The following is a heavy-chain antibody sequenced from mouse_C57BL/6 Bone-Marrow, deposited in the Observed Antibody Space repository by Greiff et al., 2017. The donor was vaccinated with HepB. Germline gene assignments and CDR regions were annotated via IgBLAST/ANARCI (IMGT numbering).Heavy chain of an antibody. V-gene: IGHV1-50*01. CDR2: IDPSDSYI. Sequence: VQLQQPGAEFVKPGASVKLSCKASGYTFTSYWMQWVKQRPGQGLEWIGEIDPSDSYINYNQKFKGKATLTVDTSSSTAYMQLSSLTSEDSAVYYCARRASQRSRFAYWGRGTRVTVSA. CDR3: ARRASQRSRFAY. J-gene: IGHJ3*01. CDR1: GYTFTSYW. D-gene: IGHD6-1*01.